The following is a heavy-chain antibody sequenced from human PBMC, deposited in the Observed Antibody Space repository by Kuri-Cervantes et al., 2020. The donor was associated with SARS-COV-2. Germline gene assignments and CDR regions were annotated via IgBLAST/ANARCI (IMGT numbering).Heavy chain of an antibody. CDR3: ARGGYCTNGVCYTPPYYYYGMDV. D-gene: IGHD2-8*01. V-gene: IGHV4-34*01. CDR2: INHSGST. J-gene: IGHJ6*02. Sequence: SETLSLTCAVYGGSFSGYYWSWIRQPPGKGLEWIGEINHSGSTNYNPSLKSRVTISVDTSKNQFSLKLSSVTAADTAVYYCARGGYCTNGVCYTPPYYYYGMDVWGQGTTVTVSS. CDR1: GGSFSGYY.